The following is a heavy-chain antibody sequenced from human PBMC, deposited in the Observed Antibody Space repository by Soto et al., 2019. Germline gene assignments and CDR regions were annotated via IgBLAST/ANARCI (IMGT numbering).Heavy chain of an antibody. V-gene: IGHV4-39*07. Sequence: SETLSITCTVSGGSISSGGYYWSWIRQPPGKGLEWIGEINHSGSTNYNPSLKSRVTISVDTSKNRFSLKLSSVTAADTAVYYCARGRVVLLWFGDHNWFDPWGQGTLVTVSS. D-gene: IGHD3-10*01. CDR1: GGSISSGGYY. CDR3: ARGRVVLLWFGDHNWFDP. J-gene: IGHJ5*02. CDR2: INHSGST.